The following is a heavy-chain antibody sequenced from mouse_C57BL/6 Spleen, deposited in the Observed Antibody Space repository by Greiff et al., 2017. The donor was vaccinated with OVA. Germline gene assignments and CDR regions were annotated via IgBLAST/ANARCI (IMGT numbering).Heavy chain of an antibody. CDR1: GYTFTDYY. V-gene: IGHV1-75*01. CDR3: ARTHYYGSSLYAMDY. D-gene: IGHD1-1*01. J-gene: IGHJ4*01. CDR2: IFPGSGST. Sequence: VQLQESGPELVKPGASVKISCKASGYTFTDYYINWVKQRPGQGLEWIGWIFPGSGSTYYNEKFKGKATLTVDKSYSKAYMLLSSLTSEDSAVYFCARTHYYGSSLYAMDYWGQGTSVTVSS.